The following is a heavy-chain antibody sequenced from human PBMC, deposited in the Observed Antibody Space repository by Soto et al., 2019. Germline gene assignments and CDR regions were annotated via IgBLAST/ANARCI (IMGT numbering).Heavy chain of an antibody. V-gene: IGHV3-33*01. Sequence: QVQLVESGGGVVQPGRSLRLSCAASGFTFSSSGMHWVRQAPGKGLEWVAVIRYDGSNKYYADSVKGRFTITRDNSKNTLYLQMNSLRAEDTAVYYCARASRGGAFDIWGQGTMVTVSS. CDR2: IRYDGSNK. D-gene: IGHD3-16*01. CDR3: ARASRGGAFDI. CDR1: GFTFSSSG. J-gene: IGHJ3*02.